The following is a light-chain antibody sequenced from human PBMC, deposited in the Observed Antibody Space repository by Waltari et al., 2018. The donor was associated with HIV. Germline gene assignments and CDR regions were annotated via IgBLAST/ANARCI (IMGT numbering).Light chain of an antibody. Sequence: QSALTQPASESGSPGQSLAISCTGTSHDLGRSNCVSWHQQHPGEAPKLIIHDVSDRPSGISNRFSGSKSGNTASLTISGLQTEDEADYYCSSYTSSITYVFGSGTRVTVL. CDR1: SHDLGRSNC. V-gene: IGLV2-14*03. J-gene: IGLJ1*01. CDR2: DVS. CDR3: SSYTSSITYV.